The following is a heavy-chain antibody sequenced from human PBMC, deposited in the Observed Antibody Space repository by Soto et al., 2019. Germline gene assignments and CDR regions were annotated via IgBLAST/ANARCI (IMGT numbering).Heavy chain of an antibody. D-gene: IGHD3-16*01. J-gene: IGHJ4*02. CDR3: ARDMASTIGDFDY. Sequence: GASVKVSCKASGYTFTGYYIHWVRQAPGQGLEWVGWLNPNSGATNYAQKFQGRVTMTRDSSIITAYMELSRLRSDDTAVYYCARDMASTIGDFDYWGQGTLVTVSS. CDR2: LNPNSGAT. V-gene: IGHV1-2*02. CDR1: GYTFTGYY.